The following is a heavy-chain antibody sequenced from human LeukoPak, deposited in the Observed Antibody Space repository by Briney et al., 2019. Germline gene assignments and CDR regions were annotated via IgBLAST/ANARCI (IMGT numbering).Heavy chain of an antibody. CDR1: GFTLSTYA. Sequence: PGGSLRLSCAASGFTLSTYAMSWVRQAPGKGLEWVSGISGNGGSTNYADSVKGRFTISRDNSKNTLYLQMSSLRAEDTAVYYCAKVVGATGDYWGQGTLVTVSS. CDR2: ISGNGGST. V-gene: IGHV3-23*01. J-gene: IGHJ4*02. CDR3: AKVVGATGDY. D-gene: IGHD1-26*01.